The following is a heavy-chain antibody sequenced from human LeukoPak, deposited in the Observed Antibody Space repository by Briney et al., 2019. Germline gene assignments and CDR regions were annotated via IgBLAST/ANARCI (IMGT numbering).Heavy chain of an antibody. CDR1: GGSISSYY. CDR2: IYYSGST. D-gene: IGHD2-15*01. V-gene: IGHV4-59*01. Sequence: SETLSLTCTVSGGSISSYYWSWVRQPPGKGLEWIGNIYYSGSTNYNPSLKGRVAISVDTSKNQFSLKLSSVTAADTAVYYCAREAATRYYYYGMDVWGQGTTVTVSS. CDR3: AREAATRYYYYGMDV. J-gene: IGHJ6*02.